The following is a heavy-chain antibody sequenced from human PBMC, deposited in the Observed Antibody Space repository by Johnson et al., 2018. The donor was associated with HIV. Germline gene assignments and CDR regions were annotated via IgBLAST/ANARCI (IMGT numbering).Heavy chain of an antibody. CDR3: AREGPSERAGFDI. V-gene: IGHV3-74*01. J-gene: IGHJ3*02. CDR2: ISSDGSST. Sequence: VQLVESGGGLVQPGGSLRLSCAASGFTFNNYAMSWVRQSPGKGLEWVSGISSDGSSTTYAVSVRGRFTISRDNAKNTLYLEMKSLRAEDTAVYYCAREGPSERAGFDIWGHGTMVTVSS. CDR1: GFTFNNYA.